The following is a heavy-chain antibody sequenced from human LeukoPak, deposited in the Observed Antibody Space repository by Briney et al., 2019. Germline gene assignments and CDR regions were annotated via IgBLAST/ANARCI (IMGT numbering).Heavy chain of an antibody. Sequence: GRSLRLSCAASGFTFSSYGMHWVRQAPGKGLERVAVISYDGSNKYYADSVKGRFTISRDNSKNTLYLPMNSLAAEDTAVYYCSNAGPSYNLPGTDHYYWGQGTLVTVSS. V-gene: IGHV3-30*18. D-gene: IGHD5-24*01. CDR2: ISYDGSNK. CDR1: GFTFSSYG. CDR3: SNAGPSYNLPGTDHYY. J-gene: IGHJ4*02.